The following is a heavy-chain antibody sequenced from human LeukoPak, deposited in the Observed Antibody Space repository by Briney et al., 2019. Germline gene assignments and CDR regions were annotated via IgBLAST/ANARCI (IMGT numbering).Heavy chain of an antibody. J-gene: IGHJ4*02. CDR3: ATNMYPVNYYDSSGSIMDLDY. CDR1: GYTFTSYG. V-gene: IGHV1-18*01. D-gene: IGHD3-22*01. Sequence: ASVKVSCKASGYTFTSYGISWVRQAPGQGLEWMGWISAYNGNTNYAQKLQGRVTMTTDTSTSTAYMELRSLRSDDTAVYYCATNMYPVNYYDSSGSIMDLDYWGQGTLVTVSS. CDR2: ISAYNGNT.